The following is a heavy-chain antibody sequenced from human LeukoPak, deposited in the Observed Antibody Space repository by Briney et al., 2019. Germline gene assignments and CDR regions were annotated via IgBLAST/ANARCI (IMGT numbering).Heavy chain of an antibody. CDR2: FDPEDGET. J-gene: IGHJ4*02. V-gene: IGHV1-24*01. D-gene: IGHD1-26*01. Sequence: ASVKVSCKVSGYTLTELSMHWVRQAPGKGLEWMGGFDPEDGETIYAQKFQGRVTMTEDTSTDTAYMELSSLRSEDTAVYCCATTPLGATGLFDYWGQGTLVTVSS. CDR3: ATTPLGATGLFDY. CDR1: GYTLTELS.